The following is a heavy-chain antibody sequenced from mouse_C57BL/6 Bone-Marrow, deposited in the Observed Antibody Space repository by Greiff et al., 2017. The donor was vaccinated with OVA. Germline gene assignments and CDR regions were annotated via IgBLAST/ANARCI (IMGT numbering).Heavy chain of an antibody. V-gene: IGHV2-6-1*01. CDR3: ARHGAIYYGYDGGAYYAMDY. CDR1: GFSLTSYG. CDR2: IWSDGST. J-gene: IGHJ4*01. Sequence: VMLVESGPGLVAPSQSLSITCTVSGFSLTSYGVHWVRQPPGKGLEWLVVIWSDGSTTYNSALKSRLSISKDNSKSQVFLKMNSLQTDDTAMYYCARHGAIYYGYDGGAYYAMDYWGQGTSVTVSS. D-gene: IGHD2-2*01.